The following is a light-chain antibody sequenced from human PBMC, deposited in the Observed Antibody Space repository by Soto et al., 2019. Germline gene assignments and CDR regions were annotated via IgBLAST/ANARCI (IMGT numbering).Light chain of an antibody. CDR2: GAS. V-gene: IGKV3-20*01. J-gene: IGKJ1*01. Sequence: IGVTKSSGTVSLSPGERATLSCSASQSVSSSYLAWYQQKPGQAPRLLIYGASSRATGIPDRFSGSGSGTDFTLTISRLEPEDFAVYYCQQYGSSPKTFAQGTKVDI. CDR1: QSVSSSY. CDR3: QQYGSSPKT.